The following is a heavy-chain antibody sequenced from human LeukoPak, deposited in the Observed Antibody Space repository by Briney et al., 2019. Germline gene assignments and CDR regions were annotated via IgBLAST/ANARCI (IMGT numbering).Heavy chain of an antibody. D-gene: IGHD2-15*01. CDR2: IIPIFGTA. CDR3: ARDGYCSGGSCLYFDY. CDR1: GGTFSSYA. V-gene: IGHV1-69*05. Sequence: ASVKVSCKASGGTFSSYAISWVRQAPGQGPEWMGRIIPIFGTANYAQKFQGRVTITTDESTSTAYMELSSLRSEDTAVYYCARDGYCSGGSCLYFDYWGQGTLVTVSS. J-gene: IGHJ4*02.